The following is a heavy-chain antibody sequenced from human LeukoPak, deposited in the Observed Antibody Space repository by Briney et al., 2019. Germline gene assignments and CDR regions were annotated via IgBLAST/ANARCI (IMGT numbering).Heavy chain of an antibody. CDR1: GFTFSSYA. V-gene: IGHV3-33*08. J-gene: IGHJ6*02. D-gene: IGHD2-21*02. CDR2: IWYDGSHK. CDR3: ARSSGDPPRWRMDV. Sequence: GGSLRLSCAASGFTFSSYAMHWVRQAPGKGLEWVAVIWYDGSHKYYADSVKGRFTVSRDDSKSTLYLETNSLGGDDTAVYYCARSSGDPPRWRMDVWGQGTTVIVSS.